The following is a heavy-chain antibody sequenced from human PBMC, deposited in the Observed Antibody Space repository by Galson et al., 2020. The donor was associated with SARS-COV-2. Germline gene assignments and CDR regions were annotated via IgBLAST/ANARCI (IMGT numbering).Heavy chain of an antibody. CDR2: IYSSGSTNYNPSL. CDR1: GASISPYY. Sequence: SETLSLTCSVSGASISPYYWTWVRQPPGKGLESIGYIYSSGSTNYNPSLNYNPSLKRRVTISVDTSKKQFFLKLTSVTAADTAVYFCARGKSVLDYHYGLDAWGQGTTVIVSS. D-gene: IGHD5-12*01. CDR3: ARGKSVLDYHYGLDA. V-gene: IGHV4-59*13. J-gene: IGHJ6*02.